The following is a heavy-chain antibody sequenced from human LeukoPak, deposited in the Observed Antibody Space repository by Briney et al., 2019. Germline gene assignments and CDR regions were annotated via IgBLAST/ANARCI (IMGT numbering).Heavy chain of an antibody. CDR1: GGTFSSYA. CDR3: ARDRYYDSSGGEDYFDY. D-gene: IGHD3-22*01. CDR2: IIPIFGTA. Sequence: ASVKVSCKASGGTFSSYAISWVRQAPGQGLEWMGGIIPIFGTANYAQKFQGRVTITTDESTSTAYMELSSLRSDDTAVYYCARDRYYDSSGGEDYFDYWGQGTLVTVSS. J-gene: IGHJ4*02. V-gene: IGHV1-69*05.